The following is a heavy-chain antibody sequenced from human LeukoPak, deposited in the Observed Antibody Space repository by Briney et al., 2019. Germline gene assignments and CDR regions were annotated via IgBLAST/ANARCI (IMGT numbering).Heavy chain of an antibody. CDR3: ARVLRGVNDY. CDR1: GFTFSSYG. CDR2: ISGSGGST. Sequence: GGSLRLSCAASGFTFSSYGMSWVRQAPGKGLEWVSAISGSGGSTYYADSVKGRFTISRDNSKNTLYLQMNSLRAEDTAVYYCARVLRGVNDYWGQGTLVTVSS. J-gene: IGHJ4*02. D-gene: IGHD3-10*01. V-gene: IGHV3-23*01.